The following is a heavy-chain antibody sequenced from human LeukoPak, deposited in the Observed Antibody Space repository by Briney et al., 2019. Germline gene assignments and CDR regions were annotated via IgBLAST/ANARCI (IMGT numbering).Heavy chain of an antibody. CDR1: GYFISPDFV. CDR3: ARRGSTTGWSFDY. D-gene: IGHD6-19*01. Sequence: PSETLSLTCTVSGYFISPDFVWGWIRQSPVKGLEWIGNLYHDGNTYYNPSLNGRVTMSVDTSRNQFSLTLNSVTAADTAVYFCARRGSTTGWSFDYWGLGSLVTVSS. J-gene: IGHJ4*01. CDR2: LYHDGNT. V-gene: IGHV4-38-2*02.